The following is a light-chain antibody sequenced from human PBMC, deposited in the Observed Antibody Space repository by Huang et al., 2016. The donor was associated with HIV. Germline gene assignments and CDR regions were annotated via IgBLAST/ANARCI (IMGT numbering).Light chain of an antibody. Sequence: EIVMTQSPATLSVSPGDRVNLSCRASQSVGSKLAWFQQKPDEAPMLLIYAASTRSTGIPARFSGRGSGTAFTLTISGLQSEDFAIYFCHQYNKWHSFGQGTKVDIK. CDR2: AAS. V-gene: IGKV3D-15*01. J-gene: IGKJ2*01. CDR1: QSVGSK. CDR3: HQYNKWHS.